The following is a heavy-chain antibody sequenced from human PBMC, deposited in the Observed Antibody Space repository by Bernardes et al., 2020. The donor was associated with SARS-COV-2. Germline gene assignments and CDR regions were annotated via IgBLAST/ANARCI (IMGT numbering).Heavy chain of an antibody. Sequence: SETLSLTCSVSGCSISTYYWSWIRQPAGKGLEWIGRMSASGSSNHNPSLRSRITMSVDTPQNQISLELSSVTAADTAVYYCSREGGTSGRGMDVWGQGTTVTVSS. CDR2: MSASGSS. CDR1: GCSISTYY. V-gene: IGHV4-4*07. CDR3: SREGGTSGRGMDV. J-gene: IGHJ6*02. D-gene: IGHD3-10*01.